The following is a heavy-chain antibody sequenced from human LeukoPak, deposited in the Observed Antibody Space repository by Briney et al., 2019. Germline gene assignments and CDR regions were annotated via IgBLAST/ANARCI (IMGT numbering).Heavy chain of an antibody. J-gene: IGHJ3*02. CDR2: ISSGGITI. Sequence: GGALRLSCVASGFTFSSYEMNWVRQAAGKGLEWVSYISSGGITILYSDSVKGRFAISRDNAKNSLYLQMNSLRADDTAVYYCASFPFYAFNIWGQGTMVTVSS. CDR1: GFTFSSYE. V-gene: IGHV3-48*03. CDR3: ASFPFYAFNI.